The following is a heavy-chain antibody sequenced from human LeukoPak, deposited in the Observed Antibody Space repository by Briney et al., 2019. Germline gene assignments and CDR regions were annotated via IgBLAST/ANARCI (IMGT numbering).Heavy chain of an antibody. CDR2: IYSGGST. D-gene: IGHD6-13*01. CDR1: GFTVSSNY. CDR3: ARGSEYSSSWYYYYYYYMDV. Sequence: PGGSLRLSCAASGFTVSSNYMSWVRQAPGKGLEWVSVIYSGGSTYYADSVKGRFTISRDNSKNTLYLQMNSLRAEDTAVYYCARGSEYSSSWYYYYYYYMDVWGKGTTVTISS. J-gene: IGHJ6*03. V-gene: IGHV3-66*01.